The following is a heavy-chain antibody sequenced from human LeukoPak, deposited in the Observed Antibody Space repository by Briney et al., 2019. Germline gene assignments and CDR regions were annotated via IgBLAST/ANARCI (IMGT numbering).Heavy chain of an antibody. D-gene: IGHD5-12*01. V-gene: IGHV4-59*08. CDR2: IYYSGST. Sequence: SETLSLTCTVSGGSISSYYWSWIRQPPGKGLEWIGYIYYSGSTNYNPSLKSRVTISVATSKNQFSLKLSSVTAADTAVYYCARLRYSGYEYDYWGQGTLVTVSS. J-gene: IGHJ4*02. CDR3: ARLRYSGYEYDY. CDR1: GGSISSYY.